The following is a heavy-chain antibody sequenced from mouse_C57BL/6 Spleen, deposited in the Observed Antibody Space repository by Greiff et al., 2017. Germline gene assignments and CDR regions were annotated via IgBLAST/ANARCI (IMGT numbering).Heavy chain of an antibody. Sequence: QVQLKESGPGILQSSQTLSLTCSFSGFSLSTSGMGVSWIRQPSGKGLEWLAHIYWDDDKRYNPTLKSRLTISKDTSRNQVFLKITSVDTADTATYYCARFITTVSANYFDYWGQGTTLTVSS. V-gene: IGHV8-12*01. D-gene: IGHD1-1*01. CDR2: IYWDDDK. CDR1: GFSLSTSGMG. J-gene: IGHJ2*01. CDR3: ARFITTVSANYFDY.